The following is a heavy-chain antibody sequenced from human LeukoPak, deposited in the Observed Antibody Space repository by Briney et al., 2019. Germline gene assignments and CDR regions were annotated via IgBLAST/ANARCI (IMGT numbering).Heavy chain of an antibody. CDR1: GFTFSSYG. V-gene: IGHV3-30*18. J-gene: IGHJ4*02. CDR2: ISYDGSNK. CDR3: AKVHLKYYYDSSGPN. D-gene: IGHD3-22*01. Sequence: GGSLRLSCAASGFTFSSYGMHWVRQAPGKGLEWVAVISYDGSNKYYADSVKGRFTISRDNSKNTLYLQMNSLRAEDTTVYYCAKVHLKYYYDSSGPNWGQGTLVTVSS.